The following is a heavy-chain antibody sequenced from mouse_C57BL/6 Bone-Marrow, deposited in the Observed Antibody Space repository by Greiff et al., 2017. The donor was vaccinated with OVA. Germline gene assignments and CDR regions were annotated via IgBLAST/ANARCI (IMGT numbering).Heavy chain of an antibody. D-gene: IGHD1-1*01. CDR2: ISSGSSTI. Sequence: EVNLVESGGGLVKPGGSLKLSCAASGFTFSDYGMHWVRQAPEKGLEWVAYISSGSSTIYYADTVKGRFPISRDNAKNTLFLQMTSLRSEDTAMYYCARPTPYYYGSSMDYWGQGTSVTVSS. CDR3: ARPTPYYYGSSMDY. CDR1: GFTFSDYG. J-gene: IGHJ4*01. V-gene: IGHV5-17*01.